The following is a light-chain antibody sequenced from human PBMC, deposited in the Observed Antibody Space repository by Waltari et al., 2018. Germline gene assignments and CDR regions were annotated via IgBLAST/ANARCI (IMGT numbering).Light chain of an antibody. CDR1: QSLLHSNGYNY. Sequence: DIVMTQSPLSLPVTPGEPASISCRSSQSLLHSNGYNYLGWYLQKPGQSPHLLIYLGSNRASGVPDRFSGSGSGTEFTLKISRVEAEDVGVYYCMQALQTPYTFGQGTKLEIK. CDR2: LGS. V-gene: IGKV2-28*01. CDR3: MQALQTPYT. J-gene: IGKJ2*01.